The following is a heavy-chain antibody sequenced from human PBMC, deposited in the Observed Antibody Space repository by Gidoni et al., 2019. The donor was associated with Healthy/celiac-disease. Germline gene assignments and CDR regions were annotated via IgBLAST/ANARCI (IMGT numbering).Heavy chain of an antibody. CDR1: GGSISSSSYY. J-gene: IGHJ4*02. CDR2: IYYSGST. Sequence: QLQLQESGPGLVKPSETLSLTCTVSGGSISSSSYYWGWIRQPPGKGLEWIGSIYYSGSTYYNPSLKSRVTISVDTSKNQFSLKLSSVTAADTAVYYCASLKASGSRGFWGQGTLVTVSS. CDR3: ASLKASGSRGF. V-gene: IGHV4-39*01. D-gene: IGHD2-15*01.